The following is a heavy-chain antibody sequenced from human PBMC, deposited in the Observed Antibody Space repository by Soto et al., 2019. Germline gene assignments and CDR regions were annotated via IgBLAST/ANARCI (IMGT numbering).Heavy chain of an antibody. V-gene: IGHV3-23*01. Sequence: EVQLLESGGGLVQPGESLRLSCAASGFTFSTYAMSWVRQAPGKGLEWVSSLSGSGGSTYYTDSVKGRFTISRDNSKNTLYLQMNSLRAEDTAVYYCAKDRADFWIGYYTWNYFDYWGQGTLVTVSS. CDR2: LSGSGGST. CDR3: AKDRADFWIGYYTWNYFDY. J-gene: IGHJ4*02. D-gene: IGHD3-3*01. CDR1: GFTFSTYA.